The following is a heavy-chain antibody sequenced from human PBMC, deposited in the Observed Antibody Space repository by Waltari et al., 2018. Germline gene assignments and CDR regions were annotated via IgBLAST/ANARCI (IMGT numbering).Heavy chain of an antibody. V-gene: IGHV1-69*01. Sequence: QVQLVQSGAEVKKPGSSVKVSCKASAGTFSSYAISWVRQAPGQGLEWMGGIIPIFGTANYAQKFQGRVTITADESTSTAYMELSSLRSEDTAVYYCARAVLGIAVAGTWGWFDPWGQGTLVTVSS. CDR1: AGTFSSYA. D-gene: IGHD6-19*01. CDR3: ARAVLGIAVAGTWGWFDP. J-gene: IGHJ5*02. CDR2: IIPIFGTA.